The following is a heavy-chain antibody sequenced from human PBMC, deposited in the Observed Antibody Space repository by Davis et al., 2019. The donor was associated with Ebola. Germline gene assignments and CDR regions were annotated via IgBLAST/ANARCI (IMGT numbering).Heavy chain of an antibody. J-gene: IGHJ5*02. V-gene: IGHV4-61*01. Sequence: MPSETLSLTCTVSGGSVSSGTYFWSWIRQPPGKGLEWIGYVYYSGSTNYNPSLKSRVTISVDTSKNQFSLKLSSVTAADTAVYYCARDVHWFDPWGQGTLVTVSS. CDR1: GGSVSSGTYF. CDR2: VYYSGST. CDR3: ARDVHWFDP.